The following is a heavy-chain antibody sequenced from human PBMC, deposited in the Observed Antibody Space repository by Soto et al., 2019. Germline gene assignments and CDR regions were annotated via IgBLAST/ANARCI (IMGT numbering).Heavy chain of an antibody. V-gene: IGHV1-18*01. CDR2: ISAYNGNT. CDR1: GYSFTSYG. CDR3: ARDSNYYDSSGPEYYYYYGMDV. J-gene: IGHJ6*02. D-gene: IGHD3-22*01. Sequence: ASVKVSCKASGYSFTSYGISWVRQAPGQGLEWMGWISAYNGNTNYAQKLQGRVTMTTDTSTSTAYMELGSLRSDDTAVYYCARDSNYYDSSGPEYYYYYGMDVWGQGTTVTVSS.